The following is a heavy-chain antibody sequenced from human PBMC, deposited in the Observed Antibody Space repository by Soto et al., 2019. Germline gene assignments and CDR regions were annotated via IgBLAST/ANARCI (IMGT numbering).Heavy chain of an antibody. Sequence: PSETLSLTCTVSGGSVNNYYWSWVRLSPGKGLEWIGYIYYTGRTNYNPSLESRVTISVDTSKNQFSLNLRSVTAADTAVYYCARDSSDSWYSPMDPWGQGSLVTVSS. J-gene: IGHJ5*02. CDR1: GGSVNNYY. CDR2: IYYTGRT. CDR3: ARDSSDSWYSPMDP. V-gene: IGHV4-59*02. D-gene: IGHD3-22*01.